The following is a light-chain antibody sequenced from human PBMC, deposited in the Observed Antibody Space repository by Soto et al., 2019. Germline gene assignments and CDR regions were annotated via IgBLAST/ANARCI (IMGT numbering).Light chain of an antibody. CDR2: KAS. CDR3: QQYNYYSRT. CDR1: QTISSW. V-gene: IGKV1-5*03. J-gene: IGKJ1*01. Sequence: IQMTHSPSSLSASIGDRVAITCRASQTISSWLAWYQQKPGRAPKLLIYKASTLQSGVSSRFSGSGSETHFTLTISSLQPDDFATYYCQQYNYYSRTFGQGTKV.